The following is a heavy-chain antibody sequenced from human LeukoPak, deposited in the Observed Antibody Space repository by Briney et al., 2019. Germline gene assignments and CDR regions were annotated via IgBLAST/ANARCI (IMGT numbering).Heavy chain of an antibody. D-gene: IGHD2-2*01. V-gene: IGHV3-20*04. J-gene: IGHJ4*02. CDR1: GFTFGDYA. CDR2: INWNGGST. CDR3: ARDQLRHDY. Sequence: PGRSLRLSCTASGFTFGDYAMSLFRQAPGKGLEWVSGINWNGGSTGYADSVRGRFTISRDNAKNSLYLQMNSLRAEDTALYYCARDQLRHDYWGQGTLVTVSS.